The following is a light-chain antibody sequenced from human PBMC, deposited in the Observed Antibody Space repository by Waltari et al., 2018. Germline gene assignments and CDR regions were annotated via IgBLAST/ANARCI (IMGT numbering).Light chain of an antibody. J-gene: IGLJ1*01. CDR3: TSYTSSSTLYV. V-gene: IGLV2-14*01. CDR2: EVT. Sequence: QSALTQPASVSGSPGQSITISCTGTSSDVGGYNYVSWYQQHPGKAPKLIIYEVTNRPSGVSNRFSGSKSGSMASLTISGLQAGDEADYYCTSYTSSSTLYVFGTGTQVTVL. CDR1: SSDVGGYNY.